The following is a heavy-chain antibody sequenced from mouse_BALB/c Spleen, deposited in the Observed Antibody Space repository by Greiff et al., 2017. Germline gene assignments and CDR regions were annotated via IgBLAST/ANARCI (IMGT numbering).Heavy chain of an antibody. CDR3: ARSLYGNPFAY. V-gene: IGHV5-17*02. CDR1: GFTFSSFG. J-gene: IGHJ3*01. D-gene: IGHD2-1*01. CDR2: ISSGSSTI. Sequence: EVNLVESGGGLVQPGGSRKLSCAASGFTFSSFGMHWVRQAPEKGLEWVAYISSGSSTIYYADTVKGRFTISRDNPKNTLFLQMTSLRSEDTAMYYCARSLYGNPFAYWGQGTLVTVSA.